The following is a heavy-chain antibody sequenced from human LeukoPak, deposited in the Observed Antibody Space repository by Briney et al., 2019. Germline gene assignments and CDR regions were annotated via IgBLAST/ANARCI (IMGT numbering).Heavy chain of an antibody. Sequence: GGSLRLSCAASGFTFSSYAMSWVRQAPGKGLEWVSAISGSGGSTYYADSVKGRFTISRDNSKNTLYLQMNSLRAEDTAVYYCAKDELLRYYYGMDVWGQETTVTVSS. D-gene: IGHD1-26*01. J-gene: IGHJ6*02. CDR3: AKDELLRYYYGMDV. V-gene: IGHV3-23*01. CDR1: GFTFSSYA. CDR2: ISGSGGST.